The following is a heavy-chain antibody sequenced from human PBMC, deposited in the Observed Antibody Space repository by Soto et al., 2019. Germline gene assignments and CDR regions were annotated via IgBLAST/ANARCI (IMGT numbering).Heavy chain of an antibody. D-gene: IGHD5-12*01. V-gene: IGHV3-7*01. J-gene: IGHJ6*02. CDR1: GFTFSIDW. CDR3: ARTWDSGYDWKYGMDV. Sequence: EVQLVESGGGLVQPGGSLRLSCAASGFTFSIDWMAWVRQTPGKGLEFVANIRGDGGVKNYVDSVKGRFTISRDNAKNSLYLQMNSLRDEDTAVYYCARTWDSGYDWKYGMDVWGQGTTVTVSS. CDR2: IRGDGGVK.